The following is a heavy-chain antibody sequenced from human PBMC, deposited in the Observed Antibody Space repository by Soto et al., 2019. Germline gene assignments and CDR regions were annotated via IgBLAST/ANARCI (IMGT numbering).Heavy chain of an antibody. CDR2: ISGSGGGA. V-gene: IGHV3-23*01. Sequence: EVQLLESGGGSVQPGGSLRLSCAVSGFTFSNYAMTWVRQAPGKGLEWVSHISGSGGGADYADSVKGRFTISRDNSKNPLYLQMNNLGAEDTALYYCAKTGGSGRHLTYWGQGTLVSVSS. D-gene: IGHD6-19*01. CDR1: GFTFSNYA. CDR3: AKTGGSGRHLTY. J-gene: IGHJ4*02.